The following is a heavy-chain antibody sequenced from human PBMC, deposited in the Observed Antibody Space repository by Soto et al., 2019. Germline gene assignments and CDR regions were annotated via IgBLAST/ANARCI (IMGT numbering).Heavy chain of an antibody. J-gene: IGHJ5*02. CDR3: ARVPYFWSGYFYWFDP. V-gene: IGHV1-69*13. Sequence: SVKVSCKASGGTFSSYAISWVRQAPGQGLEWMGGIIPIFGTANYAQKFQGRVTITADESTRTAYMELSSLRSEDTAVYYCARVPYFWSGYFYWFDPWGQGTLVTVSS. CDR1: GGTFSSYA. D-gene: IGHD3-3*01. CDR2: IIPIFGTA.